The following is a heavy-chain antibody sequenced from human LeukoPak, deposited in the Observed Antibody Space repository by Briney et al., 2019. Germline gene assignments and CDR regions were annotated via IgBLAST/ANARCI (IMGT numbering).Heavy chain of an antibody. CDR2: ISAYNGNT. J-gene: IGHJ5*02. V-gene: IGHV1-18*01. CDR1: GYTFTSYG. Sequence: GASVKVSCKASGYTFTSYGISWVRQAPGQGLEWMGWISAYNGNTNYAQKLQGRVTMTTDTSTSTAYMELRSLRSDDTAVYYCAREVVVVPAAIRGDWFDPWGQGTLVTVSS. CDR3: AREVVVVPAAIRGDWFDP. D-gene: IGHD2-2*01.